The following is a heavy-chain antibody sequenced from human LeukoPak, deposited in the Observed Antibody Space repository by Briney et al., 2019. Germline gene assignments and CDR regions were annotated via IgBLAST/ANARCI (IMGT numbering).Heavy chain of an antibody. Sequence: AASVKVSCKASGYTFTSYGISWVRQAPGQGLEWMGWISAYNGNTNYAQKLQGRVTMTTDTSTSTAYMELRSLRSDDTAVYYCARDPRWGFLESQIHYYYGMDVWGQGTTVTVSS. CDR2: ISAYNGNT. V-gene: IGHV1-18*01. CDR3: ARDPRWGFLESQIHYYYGMDV. J-gene: IGHJ6*02. D-gene: IGHD3-3*01. CDR1: GYTFTSYG.